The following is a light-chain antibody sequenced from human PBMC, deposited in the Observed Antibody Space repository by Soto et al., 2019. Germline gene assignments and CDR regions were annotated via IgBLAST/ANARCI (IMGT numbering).Light chain of an antibody. CDR2: GPS. V-gene: IGKV3D-11*02. CDR1: QSVSNNY. J-gene: IGKJ5*01. CDR3: QQHFNGPIT. Sequence: EIVLTQSPGTLSLSPGERATLSCRASQSVSNNYLAWYQQKPGQAPRLLMYGPSVRATGVPARFSGSGTGTDFTLTNTSLEPEDFAVYYCQQHFNGPITFGQGTRLEIK.